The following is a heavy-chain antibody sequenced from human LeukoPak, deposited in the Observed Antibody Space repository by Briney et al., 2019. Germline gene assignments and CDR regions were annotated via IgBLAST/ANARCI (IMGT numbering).Heavy chain of an antibody. J-gene: IGHJ4*02. CDR3: ARGGASSRPFDL. CDR2: IYHNERT. CDR1: GDSISSSNW. Sequence: SGTLSLTCAVSGDSISSSNWWSWVRQPPGKGLEWIGEIYHNERTNYNPSLKSRVTISVDTSKNQFSLKLSSVTAADTAVYYCARGGASSRPFDLWGQGTLVTVSS. D-gene: IGHD6-13*01. V-gene: IGHV4-4*02.